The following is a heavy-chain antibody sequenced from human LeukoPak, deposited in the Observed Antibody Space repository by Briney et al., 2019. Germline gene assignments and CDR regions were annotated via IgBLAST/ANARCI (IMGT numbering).Heavy chain of an antibody. Sequence: GASVKVSCKASGYTFTYRYLHWVRQAPGQPLEGLGWITPFNGNTNSAQKFQDRVTITRHRCMSTAYMELSSLRSEDTAMYYCATESGDYVAFDIWGQGAKVAVSS. V-gene: IGHV1-45*02. CDR1: GYTFTYRY. J-gene: IGHJ3*02. CDR3: ATESGDYVAFDI. CDR2: ITPFNGNT. D-gene: IGHD4-17*01.